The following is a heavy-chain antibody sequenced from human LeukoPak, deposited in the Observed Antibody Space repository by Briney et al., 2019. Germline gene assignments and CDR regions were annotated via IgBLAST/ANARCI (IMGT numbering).Heavy chain of an antibody. CDR3: AKGDQPLMYGGAFDF. Sequence: GGTLRLSCAASGFTFRSYAMTWVRQAPGKGLEWVSTITVSGDGTFYADSVKGRFTFSRDNSKNTLYLQMSSLRAEDTATYYCAKGDQPLMYGGAFDFRGQGTLVTVSS. D-gene: IGHD3-10*02. V-gene: IGHV3-23*01. J-gene: IGHJ4*02. CDR1: GFTFRSYA. CDR2: ITVSGDGT.